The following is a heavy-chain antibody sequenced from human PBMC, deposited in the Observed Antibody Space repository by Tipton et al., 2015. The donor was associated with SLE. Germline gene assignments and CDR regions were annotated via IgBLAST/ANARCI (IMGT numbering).Heavy chain of an antibody. J-gene: IGHJ6*02. CDR3: ARERTYGDYFYYYAVDV. CDR1: GGSFSGYD. Sequence: TLSLTCAVYGGSFSGYDWIWIRQPPGKGLEWIGEINHSGSAKYNPSLKSRVTVSVDTFKRELSLKLTSLTAADTAVYYCARERTYGDYFYYYAVDVWGQGTTVTVSS. D-gene: IGHD4-17*01. CDR2: INHSGSA. V-gene: IGHV4-34*01.